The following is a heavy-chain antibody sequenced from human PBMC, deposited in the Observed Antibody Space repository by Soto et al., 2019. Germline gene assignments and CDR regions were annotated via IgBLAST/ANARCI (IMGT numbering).Heavy chain of an antibody. D-gene: IGHD3-9*01. CDR1: GFNFAKYA. CDR2: ISGGGSTT. J-gene: IGHJ4*01. CDR3: ASDPVALTGSFIDF. V-gene: IGHV3-23*01. Sequence: LRLSWAASGFNFAKYAMDWVRQAPGQGLEWVSAISGGGSTTYYADSVKGRFAISRDSYREMVYLQMNSLRSEDTAIDYCASDPVALTGSFIDFWGHGALDTVSS.